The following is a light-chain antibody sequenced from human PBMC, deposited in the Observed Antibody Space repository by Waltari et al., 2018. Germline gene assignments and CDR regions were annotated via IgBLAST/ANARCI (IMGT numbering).Light chain of an antibody. Sequence: DIQMTQSPSSLSASVGDRVNITCRASQTVTNYLNWYHQKPGEAPELLISAASSLQSGVPSRFSGSGSGTDFTLSISSLQPEDFATYYCQQTYGTPWTFGQGTKVEFK. V-gene: IGKV1-39*01. CDR3: QQTYGTPWT. CDR2: AAS. CDR1: QTVTNY. J-gene: IGKJ1*01.